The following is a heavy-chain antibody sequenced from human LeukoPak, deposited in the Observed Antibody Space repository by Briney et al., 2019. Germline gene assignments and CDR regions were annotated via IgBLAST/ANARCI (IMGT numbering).Heavy chain of an antibody. D-gene: IGHD5-18*01. CDR2: ISSTSSNI. J-gene: IGHJ4*02. V-gene: IGHV3-21*01. Sequence: GGSLRLSCTASGFTFGDYAMTWVRQAPGKGLEWVSSISSTSSNIYYADSLKGRFTISRDNAKNSLYLQMNSLRAEDTAVYYCARGNTAMVTLWGQGTLVTVSS. CDR3: ARGNTAMVTL. CDR1: GFTFGDYA.